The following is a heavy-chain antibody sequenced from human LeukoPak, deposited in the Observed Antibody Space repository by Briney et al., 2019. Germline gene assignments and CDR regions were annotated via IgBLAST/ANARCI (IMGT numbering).Heavy chain of an antibody. V-gene: IGHV3-43*02. CDR2: ISGDGGST. J-gene: IGHJ4*02. D-gene: IGHD2-15*01. CDR3: AREGYALDY. CDR1: GFTFDDYA. Sequence: GGSLRLSCAASGFTFDDYAMHWVRQAPGKGLEWVSLISGDGGSTYYADSVKGRFTISRDNSKNTLYLQMNSLRAEDTAVYYCAREGYALDYWGQGTLVTVSS.